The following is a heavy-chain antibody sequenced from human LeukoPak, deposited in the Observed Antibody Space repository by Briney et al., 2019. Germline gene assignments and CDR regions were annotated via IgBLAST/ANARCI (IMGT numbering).Heavy chain of an antibody. CDR3: AREGGIIVAGKFDS. V-gene: IGHV3-23*01. J-gene: IGHJ4*02. Sequence: GGSLRLSCAASGFTFSSYAMSWVRQAPGKGLEWVSRINEDGSSTSYAESVRGRFTISRDNSKNTLYLQMNSLRAEDTAVYYCAREGGIIVAGKFDSWGQGTLVTVSS. CDR1: GFTFSSYA. D-gene: IGHD6-19*01. CDR2: INEDGSST.